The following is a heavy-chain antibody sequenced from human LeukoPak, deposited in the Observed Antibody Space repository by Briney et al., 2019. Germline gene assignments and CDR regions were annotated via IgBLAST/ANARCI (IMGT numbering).Heavy chain of an antibody. CDR2: INQSGST. CDR1: GGSFNDYF. J-gene: IGHJ5*02. D-gene: IGHD3-10*01. V-gene: IGHV4-34*01. Sequence: PSETLSLTCAVYGGSFNDYFWSWIRQPPGKGLEWIGEINQSGSTNYNPSLKSRVSISVDTSKNQFSLKLNSVTAADTAVYYCARVSPPVRARAFISMIRGATTGPYNWFDPWGQGTLVTVSS. CDR3: ARVSPPVRARAFISMIRGATTGPYNWFDP.